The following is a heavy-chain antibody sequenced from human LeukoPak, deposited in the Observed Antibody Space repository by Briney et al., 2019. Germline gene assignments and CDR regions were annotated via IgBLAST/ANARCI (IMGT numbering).Heavy chain of an antibody. CDR3: ARDREEYCSSTSCYAEDY. V-gene: IGHV1-2*02. CDR2: INPNSGGT. J-gene: IGHJ4*02. Sequence: PSASVMVSCKASGYTFTGYYMHWVRQAPGQGLEWMGWINPNSGGTNYAQKFQGRVTMTRDTSISTAYMELSRLRSDDTAVYYCARDREEYCSSTSCYAEDYWGQGTLVTVSS. CDR1: GYTFTGYY. D-gene: IGHD2-2*01.